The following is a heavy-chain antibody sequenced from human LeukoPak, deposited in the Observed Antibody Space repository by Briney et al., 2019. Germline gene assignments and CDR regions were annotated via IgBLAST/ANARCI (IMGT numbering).Heavy chain of an antibody. CDR3: ARDQYYDSSGYYSFDY. V-gene: IGHV4-30-2*01. CDR1: GGSISSGGYY. CDR2: IYHSRST. D-gene: IGHD3-22*01. Sequence: PSETLSLTCTVSGGSISSGGYYWSWIRQPPGKGLEWIGYIYHSRSTYYNPSLKSRVTISVDRSKNQFSLKLSSVTAADTAVYYCARDQYYDSSGYYSFDYWGQGTLVTVSS. J-gene: IGHJ4*02.